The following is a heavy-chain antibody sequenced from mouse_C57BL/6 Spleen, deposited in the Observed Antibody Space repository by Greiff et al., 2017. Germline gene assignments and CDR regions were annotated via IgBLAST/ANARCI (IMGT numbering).Heavy chain of an antibody. V-gene: IGHV1-55*01. CDR2: IYPGSGST. CDR3: ARRPRAMDY. Sequence: QVQLKQPGAELVKPGASVKMSCKASGYTFTSYWITWVKQRPGQGLEWIGDIYPGSGSTNYNEKFKSKATLTVDTSSSTAYMQLRSLTSEDSAVYDCARRPRAMDYWGQGTSVTVSS. J-gene: IGHJ4*01. CDR1: GYTFTSYW.